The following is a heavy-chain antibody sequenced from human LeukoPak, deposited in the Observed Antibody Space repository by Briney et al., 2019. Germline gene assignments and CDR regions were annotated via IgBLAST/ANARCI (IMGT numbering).Heavy chain of an antibody. CDR2: IRYDGSNK. CDR1: GFTFSSYG. D-gene: IGHD5-24*01. V-gene: IGHV3-30*02. J-gene: IGHJ4*02. Sequence: PGGSPRLSCAASGFTFSSYGMHWVRQAPGKGLEWVAFIRYDGSNKYYADSVKGRFTISRDNSKNTLYLQMNSLRAEDTAVYYCAKDDVRWLQSHYFDYWGQGTLVTVSS. CDR3: AKDDVRWLQSHYFDY.